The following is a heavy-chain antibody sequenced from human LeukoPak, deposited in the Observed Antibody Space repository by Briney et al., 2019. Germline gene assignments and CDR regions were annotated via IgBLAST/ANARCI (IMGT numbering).Heavy chain of an antibody. J-gene: IGHJ4*02. Sequence: GGSLRLSCAASGFTFSSYSMNWVRQAPGKGLEWVSYISSSSSTIYYADSVKGRFTISRDNAKNSLYLQMNSLRAEDTAVYYCARDTHLLWFRELLTVPFDYWGQGTLVTVSS. V-gene: IGHV3-48*01. CDR2: ISSSSSTI. CDR3: ARDTHLLWFRELLTVPFDY. CDR1: GFTFSSYS. D-gene: IGHD3-10*01.